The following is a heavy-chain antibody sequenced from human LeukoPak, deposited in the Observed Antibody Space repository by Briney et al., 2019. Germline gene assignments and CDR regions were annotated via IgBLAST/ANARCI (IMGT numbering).Heavy chain of an antibody. V-gene: IGHV3-11*06. CDR3: ARERTSGWDAFDT. Sequence: KPGGSLRLSCAASGFTFSDYYMSWIRQAPGKGLEWVSYISSSSYTNYADSVKGRFTISRDNAKNTLYLQMNSLRAEDTAVYYCARERTSGWDAFDTWGQGTLVTVSS. D-gene: IGHD6-19*01. J-gene: IGHJ5*02. CDR2: ISSSSYT. CDR1: GFTFSDYY.